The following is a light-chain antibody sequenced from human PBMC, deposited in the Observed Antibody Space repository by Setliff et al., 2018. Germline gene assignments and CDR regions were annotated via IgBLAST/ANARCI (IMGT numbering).Light chain of an antibody. Sequence: QPVLTQPASVSGSPGQSITISCNTTSSDVGSHNYVSWYQHHPGKAPKLVIYEVSNRPAGVSNRFSGSKSVNTASLTISGLQAEDEADYYCSSFRSIATPEGVGTGTKV. CDR1: SSDVGSHNY. CDR2: EVS. CDR3: SSFRSIATPEG. J-gene: IGLJ1*01. V-gene: IGLV2-14*01.